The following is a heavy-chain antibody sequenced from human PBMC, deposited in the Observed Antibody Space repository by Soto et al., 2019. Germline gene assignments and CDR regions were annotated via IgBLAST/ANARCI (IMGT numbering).Heavy chain of an antibody. D-gene: IGHD3-10*01. V-gene: IGHV4-34*01. Sequence: SETRSLTSSVAGGYIIRYYWSWISKNTGKGLEWIGEINHSGSTNYNPSLKSRVTISVDTSKNQFSLKLSSVTAADTAVYYCARKVIITMVRGVPTRYFDYWGQGTLVTVSS. CDR3: ARKVIITMVRGVPTRYFDY. CDR2: INHSGST. CDR1: GGYIIRYY. J-gene: IGHJ4*02.